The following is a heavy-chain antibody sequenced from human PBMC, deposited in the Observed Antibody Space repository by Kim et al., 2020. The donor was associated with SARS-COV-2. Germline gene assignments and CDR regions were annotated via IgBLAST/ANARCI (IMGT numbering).Heavy chain of an antibody. Sequence: GGSLRLSCAASGFTFSDYYMSWIRQAPGKGLEWDSYISSSSSYTNYADSVKGRFTISRDNAKNSLYLQMNSLRAEDTAVYYCARDRYGDYVDAFDIWGQGTMVTVSS. CDR2: ISSSSSYT. CDR1: GFTFSDYY. J-gene: IGHJ3*02. V-gene: IGHV3-11*05. CDR3: ARDRYGDYVDAFDI. D-gene: IGHD4-17*01.